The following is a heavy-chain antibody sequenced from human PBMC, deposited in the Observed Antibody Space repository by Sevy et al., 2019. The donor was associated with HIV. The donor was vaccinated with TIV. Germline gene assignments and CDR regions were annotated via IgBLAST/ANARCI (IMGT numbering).Heavy chain of an antibody. Sequence: GGSLRLSCAASGFALYEYSMSWIRQAPGKGLEWVATLSFGCGEINYADSVKGRFTISRDNSKNSFYLQMDNLRVEDTALYYCAREGCSRPHDYWGQGTRVTVSS. CDR3: AREGCSRPHDY. V-gene: IGHV3-21*04. D-gene: IGHD2-8*01. CDR1: GFALYEYS. CDR2: LSFGCGEI. J-gene: IGHJ4*02.